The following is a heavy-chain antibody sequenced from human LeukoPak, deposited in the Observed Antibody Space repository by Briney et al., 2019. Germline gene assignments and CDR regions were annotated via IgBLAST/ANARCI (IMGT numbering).Heavy chain of an antibody. CDR2: IYYSGST. D-gene: IGHD3-16*01. CDR3: ARGGGGYAFDY. J-gene: IGHJ4*02. Sequence: SETLSLTCTVSGGSISSYYWSWIRQPPGKGLEWIGYIYYSGSTNYNPSLKSRVTISVDTSENQFSLKLSSVTAADTAVYYCARGGGGYAFDYWGQGTLVTVSS. CDR1: GGSISSYY. V-gene: IGHV4-59*01.